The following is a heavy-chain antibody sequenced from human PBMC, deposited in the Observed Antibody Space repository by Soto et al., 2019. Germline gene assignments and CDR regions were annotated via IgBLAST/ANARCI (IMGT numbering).Heavy chain of an antibody. CDR1: GGSISSSSYY. J-gene: IGHJ5*02. V-gene: IGHV4-39*01. Sequence: SETLSLTCTVSGGSISSSSYYWGWIRQPPGKGLEWIGSIYYSGSTYYNPSLKSRVTISVDTSKNQFSLKLSSVTAADTAVYYCARHPPYYYGSGSYSNWFDPWGQGTLVTVSS. D-gene: IGHD3-10*01. CDR2: IYYSGST. CDR3: ARHPPYYYGSGSYSNWFDP.